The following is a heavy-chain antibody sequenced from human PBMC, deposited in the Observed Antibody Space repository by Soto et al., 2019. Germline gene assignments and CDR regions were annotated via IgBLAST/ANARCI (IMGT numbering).Heavy chain of an antibody. CDR1: GGSISSYY. Sequence: SETLSLTCTVSGGSISSYYWSWIRQPPGKGLEWIGYIYYSGTTNYNPSLKSRVTISVDTSKNQFSLKLSSVTAADTAVYYCARAEVLRYFDWLSIQNLDYYYYMDVWGKGTTVTVSS. V-gene: IGHV4-59*01. CDR3: ARAEVLRYFDWLSIQNLDYYYYMDV. J-gene: IGHJ6*03. D-gene: IGHD3-9*01. CDR2: IYYSGTT.